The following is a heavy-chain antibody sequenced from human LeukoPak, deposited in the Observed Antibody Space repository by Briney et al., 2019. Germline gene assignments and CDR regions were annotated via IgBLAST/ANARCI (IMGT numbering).Heavy chain of an antibody. CDR1: GGSISGYY. CDR2: IHYTGTT. D-gene: IGHD6-19*01. V-gene: IGHV4-59*08. CDR3: ARPYGSGWYAAFHI. J-gene: IGHJ3*02. Sequence: SETLSLTCTVSGGSISGYYWSWIRQAAGKGLEWIGYIHYTGTTNYNPSLKSPVTITVDTSKNQFFLWLTSVTAADTAVYYCARPYGSGWYAAFHIWGQGTMITVSS.